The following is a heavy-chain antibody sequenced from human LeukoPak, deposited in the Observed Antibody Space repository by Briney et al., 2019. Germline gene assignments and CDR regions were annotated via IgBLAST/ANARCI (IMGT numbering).Heavy chain of an antibody. Sequence: GGSLRLSCTASGFTFSSYGMHWVRQAPGKGLEWVAFIRYDGSRKYYADSVKGRFTISRDNSKNTLYLQMNSLRAEDTAVYYCARARVGWFDPWGQGTLVTVSS. CDR1: GFTFSSYG. CDR3: ARARVGWFDP. D-gene: IGHD5/OR15-5a*01. CDR2: IRYDGSRK. J-gene: IGHJ5*02. V-gene: IGHV3-30*02.